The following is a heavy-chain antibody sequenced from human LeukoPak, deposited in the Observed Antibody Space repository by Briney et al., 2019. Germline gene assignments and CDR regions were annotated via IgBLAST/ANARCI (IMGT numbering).Heavy chain of an antibody. V-gene: IGHV1-46*03. CDR1: GYTFTSYY. CDR2: INPSGGST. D-gene: IGHD2-2*01. Sequence: ALVKVSCKASGYTFTSYYMHWVRQAPGQGLEWMGIINPSGGSTSYAQKFQGRVTMTRDTSTSTVYMELSSLRSEDTAVYYCARGAARPYIVVVPAAEDYWGQGTLVTVSS. J-gene: IGHJ4*02. CDR3: ARGAARPYIVVVPAAEDY.